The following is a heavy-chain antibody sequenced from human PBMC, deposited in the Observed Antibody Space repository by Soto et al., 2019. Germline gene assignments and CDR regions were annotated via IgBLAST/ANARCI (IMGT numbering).Heavy chain of an antibody. D-gene: IGHD3-10*01. CDR3: AKGFDYVGFGELFFDY. CDR1: GFTFSSYG. Sequence: GGSLRLSCAASGFTFSSYGMHWVRQAPGKGLEWVAVISYDGSNKYYADSVKGRFTISRDNSKNTLYLQMNSLRAEDTAVYYCAKGFDYVGFGELFFDYWGQGTLVTVSS. CDR2: ISYDGSNK. V-gene: IGHV3-30*18. J-gene: IGHJ4*02.